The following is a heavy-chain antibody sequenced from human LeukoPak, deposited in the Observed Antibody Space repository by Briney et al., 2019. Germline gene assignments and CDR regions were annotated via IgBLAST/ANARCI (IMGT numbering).Heavy chain of an antibody. V-gene: IGHV1-2*06. Sequence: ASVKVSCKASGYTFTDYYMHWVRQAPGQGLEWMGRVNPNSGGTNYAQKFQGRVTMTRDTSISTAYMELSRLRSDDTAVYYCARATKLVPFDYWGQGTLVTASS. CDR1: GYTFTDYY. J-gene: IGHJ4*02. CDR3: ARATKLVPFDY. D-gene: IGHD2-2*01. CDR2: VNPNSGGT.